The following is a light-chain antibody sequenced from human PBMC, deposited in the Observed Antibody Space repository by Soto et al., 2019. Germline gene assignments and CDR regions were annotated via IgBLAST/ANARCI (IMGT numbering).Light chain of an antibody. CDR3: HHYGSSPYT. J-gene: IGKJ2*01. V-gene: IGKV3-20*01. CDR2: GAS. Sequence: EIVLTQSPGTPSLSPGERATLSCRASQSVSSSYLAWFQQTPGQAPRLLIYGASSRATGIPDRFSGSGSGTDFTLTITRLEPEDFAVYYCHHYGSSPYTFGQGTKLEIK. CDR1: QSVSSSY.